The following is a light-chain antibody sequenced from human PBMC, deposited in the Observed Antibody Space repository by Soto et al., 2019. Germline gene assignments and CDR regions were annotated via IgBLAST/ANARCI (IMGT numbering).Light chain of an antibody. CDR2: GAS. CDR1: QSVSSSY. Sequence: EIVLTQSPGTLSLSPWERATPSCRASQSVSSSYLAWYQQKPGQAPRLLIYGASSRATGIPDRFSGSGSGTDFTLTISRLEPEDFAVYYCQQYGSSPTFGGGTKVDIK. CDR3: QQYGSSPT. V-gene: IGKV3-20*01. J-gene: IGKJ4*01.